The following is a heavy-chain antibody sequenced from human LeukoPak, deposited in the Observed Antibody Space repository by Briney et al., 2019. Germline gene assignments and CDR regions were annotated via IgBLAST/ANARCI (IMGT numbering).Heavy chain of an antibody. V-gene: IGHV3-23*01. J-gene: IGHJ4*02. D-gene: IGHD3-22*01. Sequence: PGGSLRLSCAASGFTFSSYAMSWVRQAAGKGLEWVSAISGSGGSTYYADSVKGRFTLSRDNSKNTLYLQMNSLRAEDTAVYYCAKGPGRYYDSSGYIGYWGQGTLVTVSS. CDR1: GFTFSSYA. CDR3: AKGPGRYYDSSGYIGY. CDR2: ISGSGGST.